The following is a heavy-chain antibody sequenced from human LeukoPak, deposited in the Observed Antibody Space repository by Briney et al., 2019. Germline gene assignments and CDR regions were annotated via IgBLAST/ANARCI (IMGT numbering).Heavy chain of an antibody. CDR2: ISYDGSNK. CDR1: GFTFSSYA. D-gene: IGHD3-3*01. V-gene: IGHV3-30-3*01. CDR3: ARALPSRFLEWLLGAFDP. Sequence: PGGSLRLSCAASGFTFSSYAMHWVRQAPGKGLEWVAVISYDGSNKYYADSVKGRFTISRDNSKNTLYLQMNSLRAEDTAVYYCARALPSRFLEWLLGAFDPWGQGTLVTVSS. J-gene: IGHJ5*02.